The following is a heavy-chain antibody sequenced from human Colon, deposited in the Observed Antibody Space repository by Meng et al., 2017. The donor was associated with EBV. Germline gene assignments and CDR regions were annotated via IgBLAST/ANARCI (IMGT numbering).Heavy chain of an antibody. D-gene: IGHD2-15*01. CDR2: IYYSGST. CDR3: ARQATGYCSGGSCYSGSIFDY. J-gene: IGHJ4*02. CDR1: GGSVRRGDSY. Sequence: DWGPGLGQPFQSPSLTRTGSGGSVRRGDSYWSWIRQPPGKGLEWIGYIYYSGSTHYNPSLKSRVTISVDTSKNQFSLKVSSVTAADTAVYYCARQATGYCSGGSCYSGSIFDYWGQGTLVTVSS. V-gene: IGHV4-30-4*01.